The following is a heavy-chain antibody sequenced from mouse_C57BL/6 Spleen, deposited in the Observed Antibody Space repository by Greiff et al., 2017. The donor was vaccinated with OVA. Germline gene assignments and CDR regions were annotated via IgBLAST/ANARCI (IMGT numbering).Heavy chain of an antibody. V-gene: IGHV5-4*01. CDR1: GFTFSSYA. CDR2: ISDGGSYT. Sequence: EVQGVESGGGLVKPGGSLKLSCAASGFTFSSYAMSWVRQTPAKRLEWVATISDGGSYTYYPVNVKGRFTISRDNAKNNLYMQMSHLKSEDTAMYYCARDDYDAYWGQGTLVTVSA. J-gene: IGHJ3*01. CDR3: ARDDYDAY. D-gene: IGHD2-4*01.